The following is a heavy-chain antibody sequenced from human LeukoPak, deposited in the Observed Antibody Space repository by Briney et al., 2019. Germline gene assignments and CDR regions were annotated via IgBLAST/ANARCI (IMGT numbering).Heavy chain of an antibody. CDR3: ARDLVGYYYDSSGYYSLGY. J-gene: IGHJ4*02. D-gene: IGHD3-22*01. V-gene: IGHV7-4-1*02. Sequence: GASVKDSCKACGYTFTNYPMNWVRQARGQGLEWMGGISTNTGNPTYAQGFTGRFVFSLDTSVSTAYLQISSLKAEDTAVYYCARDLVGYYYDSSGYYSLGYWGQGTLVTVSS. CDR1: GYTFTNYP. CDR2: ISTNTGNP.